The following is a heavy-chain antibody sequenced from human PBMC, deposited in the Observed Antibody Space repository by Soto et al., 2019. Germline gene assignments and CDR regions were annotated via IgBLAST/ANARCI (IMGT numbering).Heavy chain of an antibody. J-gene: IGHJ5*02. CDR3: VASLAASGLNWLDP. Sequence: PSEALSGTCIVSGGSIIEKYCNWFRQPPGKGLEWIGLIFANGHTDYNPSLKSRVTMSVDASKNQFSLRLTSMTAADTAVYYCVASLAASGLNWLDPWGRGTLVTVSS. D-gene: IGHD6-13*01. V-gene: IGHV4-4*07. CDR1: GGSIIEKY. CDR2: IFANGHT.